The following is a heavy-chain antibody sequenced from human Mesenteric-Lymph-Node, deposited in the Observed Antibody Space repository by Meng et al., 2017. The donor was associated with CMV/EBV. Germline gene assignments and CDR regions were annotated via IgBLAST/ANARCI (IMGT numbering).Heavy chain of an antibody. CDR3: GRDNWGSIDY. CDR2: MSYSGST. J-gene: IGHJ4*02. Sequence: VELQESGPGLVQPSGTLSLTCTVSGGSFSSYPWSWIRQPPGKGLEWVGYMSYSGSTNYNPSLKSRITMSLDTSKNQFSLELSSVTAADTAVYYCGRDNWGSIDYWGQGTLVTVSS. D-gene: IGHD7-27*01. CDR1: GGSFSSYP. V-gene: IGHV4-59*13.